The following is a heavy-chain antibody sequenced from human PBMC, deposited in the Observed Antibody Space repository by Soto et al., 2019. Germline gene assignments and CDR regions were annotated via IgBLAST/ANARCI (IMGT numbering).Heavy chain of an antibody. CDR2: IHYSGTT. V-gene: IGHV4-59*01. Sequence: SETLSLTCTVSGTSISSYYWSWIRQPPGKGLEWIANIHYSGTTNYNPSLASRVTLSVDTSKNQFSLKMTSVTAADRAMYFCAGSKNRGVSFDYWGQGALVTVSS. D-gene: IGHD3-10*01. CDR3: AGSKNRGVSFDY. CDR1: GTSISSYY. J-gene: IGHJ4*02.